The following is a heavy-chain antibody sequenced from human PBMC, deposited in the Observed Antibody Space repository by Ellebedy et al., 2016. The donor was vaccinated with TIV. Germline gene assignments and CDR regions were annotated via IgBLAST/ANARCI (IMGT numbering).Heavy chain of an antibody. CDR1: GFSFSNSA. CDR3: ASRSYEYYYYDMDV. CDR2: INSDGYVA. J-gene: IGHJ6*02. V-gene: IGHV3-23*01. Sequence: GESLKISCTASGFSFSNSAMNWIRQTPGKGLEWVADINSDGYVANYADSVKGRFTISRDNSKNTLYLHMNSLRAEDTAVYYCASRSYEYYYYDMDVWGQGTTVTVSS. D-gene: IGHD3-16*01.